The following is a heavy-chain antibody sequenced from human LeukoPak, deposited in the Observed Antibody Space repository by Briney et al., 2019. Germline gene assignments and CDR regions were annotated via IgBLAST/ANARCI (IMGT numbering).Heavy chain of an antibody. V-gene: IGHV3-48*02. J-gene: IGHJ4*02. CDR3: ARVFFRGSYTCFDY. CDR2: ISSSSTI. CDR1: GFIFSSYS. D-gene: IGHD1-26*01. Sequence: GGSLRLSCAASGFIFSSYSMNWVRQAPGRGLEWVSYISSSSTIYYADSVKGRFTISRDNAKNSLYLQMSSLRDEDTAVYYCARVFFRGSYTCFDYWGQGTLVTVSS.